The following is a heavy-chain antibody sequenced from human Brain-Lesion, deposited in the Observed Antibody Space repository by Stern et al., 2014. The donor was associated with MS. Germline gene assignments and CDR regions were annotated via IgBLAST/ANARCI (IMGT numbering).Heavy chain of an antibody. J-gene: IGHJ6*02. CDR3: ARGRVVPGFQYYATDV. CDR2: IFNSASP. V-gene: IGHV4-61*02. Sequence: VQLVESGPGLVKPSQTLSLSCTVSGGSISSGGYYWSWIRQPAGKGLEWIGRIFNSASPSYTPPLKSRVPIAIDTSKTQFSRRLNSMTAADTAVYYCARGRVVPGFQYYATDVWGQGTTVIVSS. CDR1: GGSISSGGYY. D-gene: IGHD2-2*01.